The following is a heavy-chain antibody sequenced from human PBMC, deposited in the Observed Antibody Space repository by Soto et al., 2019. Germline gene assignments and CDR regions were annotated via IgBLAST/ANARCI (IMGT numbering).Heavy chain of an antibody. CDR3: SRHFDGDGPTNHVY. Sequence: TETLSLTCAVYGGSFNGYYWSWIRQPPGKGLEWIGEINHSGSTNYNPSLKIRVTISVVTSKNQFSLKLSSVTAADTAVYYCSRHFDGDGPTNHVYWGKGTLVTVSS. V-gene: IGHV4-34*01. CDR2: INHSGST. D-gene: IGHD4-17*01. J-gene: IGHJ4*02. CDR1: GGSFNGYY.